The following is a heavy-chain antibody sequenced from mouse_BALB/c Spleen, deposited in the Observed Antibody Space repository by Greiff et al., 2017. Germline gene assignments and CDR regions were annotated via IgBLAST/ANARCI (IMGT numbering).Heavy chain of an antibody. CDR2: IRLKSNNYAT. J-gene: IGHJ2*01. Sequence: EVQGVESGGGLVQPGGSRKLSCAASGFTFSNYWMNWVRQSPEKGLEWVAEIRLKSNNYATHYAESVKGRFTISRDDSKSSVYLQMNNLRAEDTGIYYCTRYGNFDYWGQGTTLTVSS. CDR3: TRYGNFDY. V-gene: IGHV6-6*02. D-gene: IGHD2-1*01. CDR1: GFTFSNYW.